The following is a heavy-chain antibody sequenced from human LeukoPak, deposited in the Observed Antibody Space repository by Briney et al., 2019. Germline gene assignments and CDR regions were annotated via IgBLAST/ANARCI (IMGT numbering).Heavy chain of an antibody. CDR2: IYYSGST. CDR1: GGSISSSSYY. D-gene: IGHD5-24*01. Sequence: TSSETLSLTCTVSGGSISSSSYYWGWIRQPPGKGLEWIGSIYYSGSTYYNPSLKSRVTISVDTSKNQFSLKLSSVTAADTAVYYCARDNYGYGRDGYNPPFDYWGQGTLVTVSS. J-gene: IGHJ4*02. V-gene: IGHV4-39*07. CDR3: ARDNYGYGRDGYNPPFDY.